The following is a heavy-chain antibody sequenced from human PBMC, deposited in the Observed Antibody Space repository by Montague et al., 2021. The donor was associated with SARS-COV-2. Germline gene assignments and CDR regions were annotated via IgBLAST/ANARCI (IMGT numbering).Heavy chain of an antibody. D-gene: IGHD1-26*01. Sequence: SLRLSCAASGFPFGDYAMHWVRQAPGKGLEWVSGISWNSGSIGYADSVKGRFTISRDNAKNSLYLQMNSLRAEDTALYYCAKDIVRIVGGYYYYYGMDVWGQGTTVTVSS. J-gene: IGHJ6*02. V-gene: IGHV3-9*01. CDR3: AKDIVRIVGGYYYYYGMDV. CDR2: ISWNSGSI. CDR1: GFPFGDYA.